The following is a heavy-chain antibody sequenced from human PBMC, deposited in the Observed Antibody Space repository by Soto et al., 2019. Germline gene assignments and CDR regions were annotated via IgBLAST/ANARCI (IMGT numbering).Heavy chain of an antibody. CDR1: GGSISSGGYY. CDR2: IYYSGST. Sequence: SETLSLTCTVSGGSISSGGYYWSWIRQHPGKGLEWIGYIYYSGSTYYNPSLKSRVIISVDTSKNQFSLKLSSVTAADTAVYYCARTTYYYDSSGYCYEDWFDPWGQGTLVTVSS. D-gene: IGHD3-22*01. V-gene: IGHV4-31*03. CDR3: ARTTYYYDSSGYCYEDWFDP. J-gene: IGHJ5*02.